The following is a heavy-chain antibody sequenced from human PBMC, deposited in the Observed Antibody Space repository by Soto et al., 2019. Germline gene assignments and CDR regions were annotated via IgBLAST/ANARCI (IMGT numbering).Heavy chain of an antibody. D-gene: IGHD3-22*01. CDR2: ISPIFGTA. V-gene: IGHV1-69*12. CDR1: GGTFSSYA. CDR3: ARGKETYYDSSGYYLRDNWFDP. J-gene: IGHJ5*02. Sequence: QVQLVQSGAEVKKPGSSVKVSCKASGGTFSSYAISWVRQAPGQGLEWMGGISPIFGTANYAQKFHGRVTITADESTSTAYMELSSLRSEDTAVYYCARGKETYYDSSGYYLRDNWFDPWGQGTLVTVSS.